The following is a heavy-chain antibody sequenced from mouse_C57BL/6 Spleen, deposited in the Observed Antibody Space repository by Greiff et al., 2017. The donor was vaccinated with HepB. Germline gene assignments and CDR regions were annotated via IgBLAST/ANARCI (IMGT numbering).Heavy chain of an antibody. V-gene: IGHV1-15*01. CDR1: GYTFTDYE. J-gene: IGHJ2*01. D-gene: IGHD4-1*01. CDR2: IDPETGGT. CDR3: TRPFLTVFVY. Sequence: QVQLQQSGAELVRPGASVTLSCKASGYTFTDYEMHWVKQTPVHGLEWIGAIDPETGGTAYNQKFKGKAILTADKSSSTAYMELRSLTSEDSAVYYCTRPFLTVFVYWGQGTTLTVSS.